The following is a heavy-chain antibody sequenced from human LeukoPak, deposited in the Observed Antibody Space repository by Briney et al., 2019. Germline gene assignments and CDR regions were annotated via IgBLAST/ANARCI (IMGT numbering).Heavy chain of an antibody. CDR1: GGSFSGYY. V-gene: IGHV4-34*01. J-gene: IGHJ3*02. D-gene: IGHD2-21*01. Sequence: SETLSLTCAVYGGSFSGYYWSWIRQPPGKGLEWIGEINHSGSTNYNPSLKSRVTISVDTSKNQFSLKLSSVTAADTAVYYCARESPPSVVVSDAFDIWRQGTMVTVSS. CDR3: ARESPPSVVVSDAFDI. CDR2: INHSGST.